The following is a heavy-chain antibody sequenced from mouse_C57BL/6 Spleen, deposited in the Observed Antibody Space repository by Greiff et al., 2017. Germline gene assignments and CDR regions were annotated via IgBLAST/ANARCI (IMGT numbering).Heavy chain of an antibody. D-gene: IGHD1-1*01. J-gene: IGHJ3*01. CDR2: IYPGDGDT. CDR1: GYAFSSSW. Sequence: QVQLQQSGPELVKPGASVKISCKASGYAFSSSWMNWVKQRPGKGLEWIGRIYPGDGDTNYNGKFKGKATLTADKSSSTAYMQLSSLTSEDSAVYFCAREGPYYYGSNWFAYWGQGTLVTVSA. V-gene: IGHV1-82*01. CDR3: AREGPYYYGSNWFAY.